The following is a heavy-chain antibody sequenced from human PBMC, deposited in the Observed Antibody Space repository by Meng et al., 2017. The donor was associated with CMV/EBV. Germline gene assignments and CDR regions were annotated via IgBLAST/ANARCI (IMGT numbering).Heavy chain of an antibody. CDR3: ARDLRVPARPLYYYYGIDV. CDR2: IIPIFGTA. J-gene: IGHJ6*02. D-gene: IGHD2-2*01. V-gene: IGHV1-69*05. Sequence: SVKVSCKASGGTFSSYAISWVRQAPGQGLEWMGGIIPIFGTANYAQKFQGRVTITTDESTSTAYMELSSLRSEDTAVYYCARDLRVPARPLYYYYGIDVWGQGTTVTVSS. CDR1: GGTFSSYA.